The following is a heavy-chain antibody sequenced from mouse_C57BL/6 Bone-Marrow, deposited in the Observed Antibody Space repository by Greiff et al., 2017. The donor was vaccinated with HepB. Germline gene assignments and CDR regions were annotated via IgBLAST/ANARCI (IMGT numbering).Heavy chain of an antibody. D-gene: IGHD2-3*01. CDR2: IDPENGDT. CDR3: TSIYDGYCYFAY. V-gene: IGHV14-4*01. J-gene: IGHJ3*01. Sequence: EVQLQQSGAELVRPGASVKLSCTASGFNIKDDYMHWVKQRPEQGLEWIGWIDPENGDTEYASKFQGKATRTADTSSNTAYLQLSSLTSEDTAVYYCTSIYDGYCYFAYWGQGTLVTVSA. CDR1: GFNIKDDY.